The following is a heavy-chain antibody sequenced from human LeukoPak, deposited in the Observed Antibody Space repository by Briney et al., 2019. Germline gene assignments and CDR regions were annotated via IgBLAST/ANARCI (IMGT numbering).Heavy chain of an antibody. CDR3: ARETTVTTSTTSPVYYFDY. CDR1: GGTFSSYA. Sequence: PGRASCKASGGTFSSYAIIWVREAPGHGPEWMGGIIPIFGTANYAQKFQGRVTITTAESTSTAYMELSSLRCEDMAVFYCARETTVTTSTTSPVYYFDYWGQGTLVTVSS. V-gene: IGHV1-69*05. J-gene: IGHJ4*02. D-gene: IGHD4-11*01. CDR2: IIPIFGTA.